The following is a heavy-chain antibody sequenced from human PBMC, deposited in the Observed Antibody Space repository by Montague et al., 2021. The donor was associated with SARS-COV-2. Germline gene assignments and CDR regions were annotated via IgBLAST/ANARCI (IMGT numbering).Heavy chain of an antibody. CDR2: TYFTFKWSS. J-gene: IGHJ4*02. V-gene: IGHV6-1*01. CDR1: GDSVSSTSAA. Sequence: SETLSLTCSISGDSVSSTSAAWNWIRQSPSRGLEWLGRTYFTFKWSSEYALSVKSRLIISPDTSKNQFSLRLMSVTPDDTAVYYCARAYCSSTSCYPIDYWSQGTLVTVSS. CDR3: ARAYCSSTSCYPIDY. D-gene: IGHD2-2*01.